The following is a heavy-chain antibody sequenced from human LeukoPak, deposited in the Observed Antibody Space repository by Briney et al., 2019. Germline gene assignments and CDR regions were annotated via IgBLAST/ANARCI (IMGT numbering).Heavy chain of an antibody. D-gene: IGHD3-22*01. CDR1: GYTLTELS. V-gene: IGHV1-24*01. Sequence: ASVKVSCKVSGYTLTELSMHWVRQAPGKGLEWMGGFDPEDGETIYAQKFQGRVTMTEDTSTDTAYMELSSLRSEDTAVYYCATARVNYYDSSGYFGWFDPWGQGTLVTVSS. CDR3: ATARVNYYDSSGYFGWFDP. CDR2: FDPEDGET. J-gene: IGHJ5*02.